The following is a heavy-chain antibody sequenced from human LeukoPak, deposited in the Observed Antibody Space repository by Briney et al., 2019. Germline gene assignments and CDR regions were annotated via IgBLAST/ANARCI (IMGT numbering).Heavy chain of an antibody. CDR3: ARDPDGDYYFDY. CDR2: IWYDGSNK. D-gene: IGHD4-17*01. CDR1: GLSFSSYG. Sequence: PGGSLRLSSAAPGLSFSSYGKHWVRQAPGKGLEWVAVIWYDGSNKYYADSVKGRFTISRDNSKNTLYLQMNSLRAEDTAVYYCARDPDGDYYFDYWGQGTLVTVSS. J-gene: IGHJ4*02. V-gene: IGHV3-33*01.